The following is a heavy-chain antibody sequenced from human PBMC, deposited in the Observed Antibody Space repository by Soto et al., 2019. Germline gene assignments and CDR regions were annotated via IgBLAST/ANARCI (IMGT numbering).Heavy chain of an antibody. Sequence: SETLSLTCIVSGDSISGIDYYWTWIRQHPEKGLEWIGNIYFRGNTYYSPSLESRLTISVDTSKNQFSLKLTSVTAADTAAYYCAREGGSYDSGGYLIRGAFDIWGQGTMVTVSS. D-gene: IGHD3-22*01. J-gene: IGHJ3*02. CDR3: AREGGSYDSGGYLIRGAFDI. CDR2: IYFRGNT. V-gene: IGHV4-31*03. CDR1: GDSISGIDYY.